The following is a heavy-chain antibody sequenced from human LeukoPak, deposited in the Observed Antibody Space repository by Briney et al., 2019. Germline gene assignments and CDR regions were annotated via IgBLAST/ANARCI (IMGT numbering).Heavy chain of an antibody. CDR1: GFTVSSNY. Sequence: GGSLRLSCAASGFTVSSNYMSWVRQAPGKGLERVSVIYSGGSTYYADSVKGRFTISRDNSKNTLYLQMNSLRAEDTAVYYCAKVYCSSTSCPYYYYYGMDVWGQGTTVTVSS. CDR3: AKVYCSSTSCPYYYYYGMDV. D-gene: IGHD2-2*01. CDR2: IYSGGST. V-gene: IGHV3-53*01. J-gene: IGHJ6*02.